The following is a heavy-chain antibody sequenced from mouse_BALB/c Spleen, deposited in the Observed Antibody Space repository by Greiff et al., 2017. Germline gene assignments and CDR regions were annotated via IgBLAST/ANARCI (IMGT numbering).Heavy chain of an antibody. CDR1: GYTFTSYN. Sequence: QVQLQQPGAELVKPGASVKMSCKASGYTFTSYNMHWVKQTPGQGLEWIGAIYPGNGDTSYNQKFKGKATLTADKSSSTAYMQLSSLTSEDSAVYYCASLGYYDAMDYWGQGTSVTVSS. CDR2: IYPGNGDT. V-gene: IGHV1-12*01. CDR3: ASLGYYDAMDY. D-gene: IGHD2-2*01. J-gene: IGHJ4*01.